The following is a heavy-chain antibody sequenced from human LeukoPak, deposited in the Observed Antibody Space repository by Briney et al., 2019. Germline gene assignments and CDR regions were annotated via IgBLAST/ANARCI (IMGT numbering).Heavy chain of an antibody. CDR1: GFTFSSYG. CDR3: AKDLGYCSGGSCYQFDY. J-gene: IGHJ4*02. D-gene: IGHD2-15*01. Sequence: GGSLRLSCAASGFTFSSYGMHWVRQAPGKGLEWVAFIRYDGSNKYYADSVKGRFTISRDNSKNTLYLQMNSLRAEDTAVYYCAKDLGYCSGGSCYQFDYWGQGTLVTVSS. V-gene: IGHV3-30*02. CDR2: IRYDGSNK.